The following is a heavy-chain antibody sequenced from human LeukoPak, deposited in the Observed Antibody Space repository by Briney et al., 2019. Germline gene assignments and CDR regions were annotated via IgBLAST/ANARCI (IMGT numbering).Heavy chain of an antibody. CDR3: ARHDQVSTSSPKFNDAFDI. CDR2: IYHSGST. J-gene: IGHJ3*02. Sequence: PSETLSLTCTVSGGSISSGGYYWSWIRQPPGKGLEWIGYIYHSGSTYYNPSLKSRVTISEDTSKNQFSLELNSVTVADTAVYYCARHDQVSTSSPKFNDAFDIWGQGTMVTVSS. CDR1: GGSISSGGYY. D-gene: IGHD2-2*01. V-gene: IGHV4-30-2*01.